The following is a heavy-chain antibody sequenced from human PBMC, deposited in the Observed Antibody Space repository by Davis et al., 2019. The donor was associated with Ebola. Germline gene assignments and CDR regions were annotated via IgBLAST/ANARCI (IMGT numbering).Heavy chain of an antibody. CDR2: ISSSSSYI. J-gene: IGHJ4*02. D-gene: IGHD3-22*01. Sequence: GGSLRLSCAASGFTFSSYSMNWVRQAPGKGLEWVSSISSSSSYIYYADSVKGRFTISRDNAKNSLYLQMNSLRAEDTAVYYCAKSFGYYDGVDYWGQGTLVTVSS. V-gene: IGHV3-21*01. CDR1: GFTFSSYS. CDR3: AKSFGYYDGVDY.